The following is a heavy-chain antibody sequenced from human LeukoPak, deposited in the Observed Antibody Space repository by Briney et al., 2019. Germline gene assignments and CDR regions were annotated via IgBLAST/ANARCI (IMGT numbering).Heavy chain of an antibody. J-gene: IGHJ3*02. CDR2: IYSGGST. D-gene: IGHD1-26*01. V-gene: IGHV3-53*01. Sequence: GGSLRLSCAASGFTVRNNYMSWVRQAPGKGLEWVSVIYSGGSTYYADSVKGRFTFSKDDSKNTLYLQMTNLSVEDTAAYYCARGVGQDAFDIWGQGTMVTVSS. CDR1: GFTVRNNY. CDR3: ARGVGQDAFDI.